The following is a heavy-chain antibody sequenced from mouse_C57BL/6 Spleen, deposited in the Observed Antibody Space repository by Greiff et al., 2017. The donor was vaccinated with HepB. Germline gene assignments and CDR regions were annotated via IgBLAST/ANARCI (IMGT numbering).Heavy chain of an antibody. CDR1: GFTFSDYG. CDR3: AHQGDYAMDY. J-gene: IGHJ4*01. V-gene: IGHV5-17*01. Sequence: EVQLQQSGGGLVKPGGSLKLSCAASGFTFSDYGMHWVRQAPEKGLEWVAYISSGSSTIYYADTVKGRFTISRDNAKNTLFLQMTSLRSEDTAMYYCAHQGDYAMDYWGQGTSVTVSS. CDR2: ISSGSSTI.